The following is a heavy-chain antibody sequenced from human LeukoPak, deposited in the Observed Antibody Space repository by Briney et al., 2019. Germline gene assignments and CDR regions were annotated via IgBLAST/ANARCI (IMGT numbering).Heavy chain of an antibody. CDR3: ARDGERCSSTSCYGPGDN. Sequence: PGGSLRLSCAASGFTFSTYSMNWVRQAPGKGLEWVSYISSSISTMYYADSVEGRFTISRDNAKNSLYLQMNSLRAEDTAVYYCARDGERCSSTSCYGPGDNWGQGTLVTVSS. CDR2: ISSSISTM. J-gene: IGHJ4*02. V-gene: IGHV3-48*04. CDR1: GFTFSTYS. D-gene: IGHD2-2*01.